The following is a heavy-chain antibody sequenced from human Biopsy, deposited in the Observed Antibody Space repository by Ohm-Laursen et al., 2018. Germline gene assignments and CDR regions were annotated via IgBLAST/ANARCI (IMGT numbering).Heavy chain of an antibody. V-gene: IGHV1-2*02. CDR1: GYSFTSYY. J-gene: IGHJ4*02. Sequence: SVKVSCKASGYSFTSYYMHWVRQAPGQGLEWMGWISPKSGDTNYAHKFQGNITMTRDTSKSTVYMELSSLRSADTAVYFCARNTGWYGDLYYFDYWGQGTLVTVSS. CDR2: ISPKSGDT. CDR3: ARNTGWYGDLYYFDY. D-gene: IGHD6-19*01.